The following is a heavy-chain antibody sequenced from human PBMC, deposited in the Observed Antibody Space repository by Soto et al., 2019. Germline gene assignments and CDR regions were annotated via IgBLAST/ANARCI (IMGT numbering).Heavy chain of an antibody. V-gene: IGHV4-34*01. CDR2: INHSGST. J-gene: IGHJ6*02. D-gene: IGHD3-10*01. CDR1: GGSFSGYY. CDR3: ARATKYDYGSGSHYV. Sequence: SETLSLTCAVYGGSFSGYYWSWIRQPPGKGLEWIGEINHSGSTNYNPSLKSRVTISVDTSKDQFSLKLSSVTAADTAVYYCARATKYDYGSGSHYVWGQGTTVTVSS.